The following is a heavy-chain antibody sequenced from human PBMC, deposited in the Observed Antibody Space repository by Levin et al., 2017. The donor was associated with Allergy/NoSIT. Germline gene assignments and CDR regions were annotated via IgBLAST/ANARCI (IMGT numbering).Heavy chain of an antibody. V-gene: IGHV4-34*01. D-gene: IGHD6-19*01. Sequence: SETLSLTCAVYGGSFSGYYWSWIRQPPGKGLEWIGEINHSGSTNYNPSLKSRVTISVDTSKNQFSLKLSSVTAADTAVYYCARVRGTKGSGWTANRYFDYWGQGTLVTVSS. CDR2: INHSGST. CDR1: GGSFSGYY. J-gene: IGHJ4*02. CDR3: ARVRGTKGSGWTANRYFDY.